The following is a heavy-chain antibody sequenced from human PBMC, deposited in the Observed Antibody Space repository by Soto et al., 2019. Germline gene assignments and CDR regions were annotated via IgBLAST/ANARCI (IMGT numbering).Heavy chain of an antibody. Sequence: SQTLSLTCAISVDILSINSAACNWVRQSPSRCLEWLGRTYYRSKWYNDYAVSVKSRITINTDTSKNQFSLNLNSVTPEDTAVDYCARSKNNNWNCWDDGAFDIWGQGTMVTVSS. CDR2: TYYRSKWYN. CDR3: ARSKNNNWNCWDDGAFDI. CDR1: VDILSINSAA. V-gene: IGHV6-1*01. D-gene: IGHD1-7*01. J-gene: IGHJ3*02.